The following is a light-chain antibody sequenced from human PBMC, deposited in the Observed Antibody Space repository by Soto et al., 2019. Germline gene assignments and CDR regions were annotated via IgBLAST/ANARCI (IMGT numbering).Light chain of an antibody. CDR3: QQRSDWPPRLT. J-gene: IGKJ4*01. CDR1: QTINNY. V-gene: IGKV3-11*01. CDR2: DAS. Sequence: EIVLTQSPATLSLSPGERATLSCRASQTINNYLSWYQQKPGQAPTLLVYDASYRAIGIPARFSCSGSGTDFTLTISSLEPEDFAVYYGQQRSDWPPRLTFGGGTKVDIK.